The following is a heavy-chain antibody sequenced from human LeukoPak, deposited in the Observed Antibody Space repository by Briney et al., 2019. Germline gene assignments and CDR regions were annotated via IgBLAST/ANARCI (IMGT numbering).Heavy chain of an antibody. Sequence: GASVKVSCKASGYTFTSYGINWVRQATGQGLEWMGWMNPNSGNTGYAQKFQGRVTMTRNTSISTAYMELSSLRSEDTAVYYCARGGHIRSWMNYYYYYYMDVWGKGTTVTISS. D-gene: IGHD6-13*01. CDR1: GYTFTSYG. V-gene: IGHV1-8*02. CDR2: MNPNSGNT. J-gene: IGHJ6*03. CDR3: ARGGHIRSWMNYYYYYYMDV.